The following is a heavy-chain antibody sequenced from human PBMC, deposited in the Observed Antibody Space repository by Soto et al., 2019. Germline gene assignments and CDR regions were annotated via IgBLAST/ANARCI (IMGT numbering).Heavy chain of an antibody. CDR3: TTVGFWTPPSDYYYYYYMDV. J-gene: IGHJ6*03. Sequence: EVQLVESGGGLVKPGGSLRLSCAASGFTFSNAWMSWVRQAPGKGLEWVGRIKSKTDGGTTDYAAPVKGRFTISRDDSKNTLYLQMNSLKTEDTAVYYCTTVGFWTPPSDYYYYYYMDVWGKGPTVTVSS. CDR1: GFTFSNAW. D-gene: IGHD2-8*01. CDR2: IKSKTDGGTT. V-gene: IGHV3-15*01.